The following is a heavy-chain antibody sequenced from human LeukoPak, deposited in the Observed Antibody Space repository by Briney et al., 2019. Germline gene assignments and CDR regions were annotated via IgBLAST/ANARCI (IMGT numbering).Heavy chain of an antibody. V-gene: IGHV1-69*05. Sequence: SVKVSCKASGGTFSSYAISWVRQAPGQGLEWMGGIIPIFGTANYAQKFQGRVTITTDESTSTAYMELSSLRSEDTAVYYCARARLPPEYSSSYWYFDYSGQGTLATVSS. CDR3: ARARLPPEYSSSYWYFDY. CDR1: GGTFSSYA. D-gene: IGHD6-6*01. J-gene: IGHJ4*02. CDR2: IIPIFGTA.